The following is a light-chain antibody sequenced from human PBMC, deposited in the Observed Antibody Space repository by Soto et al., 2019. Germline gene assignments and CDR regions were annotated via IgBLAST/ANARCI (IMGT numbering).Light chain of an antibody. Sequence: IVLTQSPGTLSLSPGDRATLSCRASQSVRSSYLAWYRQNPGQAPRLLIYGASSRATGIPDRFSGSGSGKEFTLTISRLEPEDLAVYYCQQNNKGPPITLGQATRL. J-gene: IGKJ5*01. V-gene: IGKV3-20*01. CDR1: QSVRSSY. CDR2: GAS. CDR3: QQNNKGPPIT.